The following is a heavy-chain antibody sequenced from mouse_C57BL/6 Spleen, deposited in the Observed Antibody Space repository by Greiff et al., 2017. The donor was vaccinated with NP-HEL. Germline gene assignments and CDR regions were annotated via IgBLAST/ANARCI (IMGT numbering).Heavy chain of an antibody. CDR2: IDPETGGT. Sequence: QVQLQQSGAELVRPGASVTLSCKASGYTFTDYEMHWVKQTPVHGLEWIGAIDPETGGTAYNQKFKGKAILTADKSSSTAYMELRSLTSEDSAVYYCTREGDYYGSREYFDVWGTGTTVTVSS. CDR3: TREGDYYGSREYFDV. CDR1: GYTFTDYE. D-gene: IGHD1-1*01. J-gene: IGHJ1*03. V-gene: IGHV1-15*01.